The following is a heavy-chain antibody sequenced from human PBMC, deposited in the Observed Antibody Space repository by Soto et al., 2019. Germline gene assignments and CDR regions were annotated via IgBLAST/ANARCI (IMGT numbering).Heavy chain of an antibody. D-gene: IGHD3-10*01. CDR2: IIPIFGTA. CDR3: ARVFTRSRYVSGSDLYYYGMDV. Sequence: SVKVSCKASGGTFSSYAISWVRQAPGQGLEWMGGIIPIFGTANYAQKFQGRVTITADESTSTAYMELSSLRSEDTAVYYCARVFTRSRYVSGSDLYYYGMDVWGQGTTVTVSS. J-gene: IGHJ6*02. V-gene: IGHV1-69*13. CDR1: GGTFSSYA.